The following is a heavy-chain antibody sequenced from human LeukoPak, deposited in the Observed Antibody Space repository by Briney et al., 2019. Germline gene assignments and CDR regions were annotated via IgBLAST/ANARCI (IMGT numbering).Heavy chain of an antibody. V-gene: IGHV1-69*13. J-gene: IGHJ4*02. CDR3: ARAWDTAMGYFDY. D-gene: IGHD5-18*01. CDR2: IIPIFGTA. CDR1: GGTFSSYT. Sequence: SVTVSFKASGGTFSSYTISWVRQAPGQGLEWMGGIIPIFGTANYAQKFQDRVAITADESTSTAYMELSSLRSEDTAVYYCARAWDTAMGYFDYWGQGTLVTVSP.